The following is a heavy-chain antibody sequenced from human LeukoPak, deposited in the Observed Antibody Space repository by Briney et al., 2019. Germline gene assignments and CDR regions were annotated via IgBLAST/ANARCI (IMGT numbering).Heavy chain of an antibody. D-gene: IGHD1-7*01. Sequence: SETLSLTCTVSGGSISSYYWSWIRQPPGKGLEWIGYIYYSGSTNYNPSLKSRVTISVDTSKNQFSLKLSSVTAADTAVYYCARGNWNWGYWGQGTLVTVSS. CDR2: IYYSGST. V-gene: IGHV4-59*01. CDR3: ARGNWNWGY. J-gene: IGHJ4*02. CDR1: GGSISSYY.